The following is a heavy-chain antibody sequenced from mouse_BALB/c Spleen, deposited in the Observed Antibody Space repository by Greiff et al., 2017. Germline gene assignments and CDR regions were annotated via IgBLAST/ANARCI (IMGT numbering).Heavy chain of an antibody. CDR1: GFTFSSYA. V-gene: IGHV5-6-5*01. J-gene: IGHJ2*01. Sequence: EVMLVESGGGLVKPGGSLKLSCAASGFTFSSYAMSWVRQTPEKRLEWVASISSGGSTYYPDSVKGRFTISRDNARNILYLQMSSLRSEDTAMYYCARVTTVVGYFDYWGQGTTLTVSS. CDR3: ARVTTVVGYFDY. CDR2: ISSGGST. D-gene: IGHD1-1*01.